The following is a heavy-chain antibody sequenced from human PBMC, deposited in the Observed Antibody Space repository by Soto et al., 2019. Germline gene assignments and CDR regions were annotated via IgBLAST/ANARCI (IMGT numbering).Heavy chain of an antibody. Sequence: EVQLLESGGALVQPGGSLRLSCAASGFTFSNFAMSWVRQAPGKGLEWVSAISGSGTSTYDADSVKGRFSISRDNSKNTLYLQMNSLRAEDTAVYYCAKDRKSGSGWYWGYWGQGTLVTVSS. V-gene: IGHV3-23*01. CDR3: AKDRKSGSGWYWGY. D-gene: IGHD6-19*01. CDR1: GFTFSNFA. J-gene: IGHJ4*02. CDR2: ISGSGTST.